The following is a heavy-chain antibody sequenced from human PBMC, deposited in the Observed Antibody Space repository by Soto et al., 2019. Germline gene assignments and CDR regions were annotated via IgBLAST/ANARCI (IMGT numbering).Heavy chain of an antibody. D-gene: IGHD2-15*01. Sequence: SETLSLTCTVSGGSISSYYWSWIRQPPGKGLEWIGYIYYSGSTNYNPSLKSRVTISVDTSKNQFSLKLSSVAAADTAVYYCARGYPGYFDYWGQGTLVTVSS. J-gene: IGHJ4*02. CDR3: ARGYPGYFDY. CDR1: GGSISSYY. V-gene: IGHV4-59*01. CDR2: IYYSGST.